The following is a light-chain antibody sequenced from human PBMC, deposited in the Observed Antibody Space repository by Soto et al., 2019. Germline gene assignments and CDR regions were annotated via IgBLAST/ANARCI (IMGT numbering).Light chain of an antibody. CDR1: QSISGY. Sequence: EIVLTQSPATLSLSPGERATLSCRASQSISGYLGWYQQKPGHAPRLLIYADSNRATGIPARFSGSGSGRDFTLTISSLEPEDFSVYYCQLRYNWPITFGQGTRLEIK. CDR2: ADS. V-gene: IGKV3-11*02. CDR3: QLRYNWPIT. J-gene: IGKJ5*01.